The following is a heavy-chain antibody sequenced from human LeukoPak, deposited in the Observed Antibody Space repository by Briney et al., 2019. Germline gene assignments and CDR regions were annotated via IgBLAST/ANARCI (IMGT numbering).Heavy chain of an antibody. J-gene: IGHJ4*02. D-gene: IGHD5-24*01. Sequence: SVNVSCKASGGTFSSYAISWVRQAPGQGLEWMGGIIPIFGTANYAQKFQGRVTITADESTSTAYMELSSLRSEDTAVYYCARVSRDGYNWESPYYFDYWGQGTLVTVSS. CDR2: IIPIFGTA. CDR3: ARVSRDGYNWESPYYFDY. V-gene: IGHV1-69*01. CDR1: GGTFSSYA.